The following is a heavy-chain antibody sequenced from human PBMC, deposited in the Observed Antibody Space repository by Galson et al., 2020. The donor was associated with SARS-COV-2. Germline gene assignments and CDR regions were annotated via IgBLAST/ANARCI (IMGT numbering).Heavy chain of an antibody. Sequence: SETLSLTCTVSGGSISSSSYYWGWIRQPPGKGLEWIGSIYYSGSTYYNPSLKSRVTISVDTSKNQFSLKLSSVTAADTAVYYCAREPLKDFWTGYGNWFDPWGQGTLVTVSS. V-gene: IGHV4-39*07. D-gene: IGHD3-3*01. J-gene: IGHJ5*02. CDR1: GGSISSSSYY. CDR3: AREPLKDFWTGYGNWFDP. CDR2: IYYSGST.